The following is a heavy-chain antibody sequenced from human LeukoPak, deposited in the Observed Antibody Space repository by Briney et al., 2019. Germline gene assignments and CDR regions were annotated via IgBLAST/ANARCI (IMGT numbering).Heavy chain of an antibody. D-gene: IGHD1-7*01. CDR1: GFTFGDYF. J-gene: IGHJ4*02. CDR3: TRGYRSGTINPFFDY. CDR2: ISSKAYGGTT. V-gene: IGHV3-49*04. Sequence: GGSLRLSCTASGFTFGDYFMSWVRQAPGKGLEWVSFISSKAYGGTTEYAASVKGGFTISRDDYTSIAYLQMSSLKTEDTDVYYCTRGYRSGTINPFFDYWGQGILVAVSS.